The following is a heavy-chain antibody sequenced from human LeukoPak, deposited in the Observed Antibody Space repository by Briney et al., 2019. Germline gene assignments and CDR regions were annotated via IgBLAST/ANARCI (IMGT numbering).Heavy chain of an antibody. Sequence: GSLSLSCAPSGLTVSNNYMSWVRQAPGKGLEWVSGIYSDGSTHYADSVKGRFTISRDNSKNTVYLQMNSLRAEDTAVYYCTRDPTDSYNSDYWGQGTLVTVSS. CDR3: TRDPTDSYNSDY. V-gene: IGHV3-53*01. J-gene: IGHJ4*02. CDR1: GLTVSNNY. D-gene: IGHD1-20*01. CDR2: IYSDGST.